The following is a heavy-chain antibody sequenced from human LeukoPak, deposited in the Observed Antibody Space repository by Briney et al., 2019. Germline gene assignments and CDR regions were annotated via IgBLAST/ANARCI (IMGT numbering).Heavy chain of an antibody. CDR1: GGSFSGYY. D-gene: IGHD3-22*01. Sequence: SETLSLTCAVYGGSFSGYYWSWIRQPPGKGLEWIGEINHSGSTNYNPSLKSRVTISVDTSKNQFSLKLSSVAAADTAVYYCAARVVVINDFDYWGQGTLVTVSS. CDR2: INHSGST. J-gene: IGHJ4*02. CDR3: AARVVVINDFDY. V-gene: IGHV4-34*01.